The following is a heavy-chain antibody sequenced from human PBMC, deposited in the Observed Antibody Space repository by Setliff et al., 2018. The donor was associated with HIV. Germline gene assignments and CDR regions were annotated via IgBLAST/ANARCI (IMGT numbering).Heavy chain of an antibody. J-gene: IGHJ6*03. CDR2: IFTSGST. CDR1: GGSISSYY. V-gene: IGHV4-4*08. CDR3: ARGFFFDTIGYRSYYRYMDV. Sequence: KTSETLSLTCTVSGGSISSYYWSWIRQPPGKGLEWIGHIFTSGSTNYNPSLKSRVSISLDTAKNQFTLKLSSETAADTAMYYCARGFFFDTIGYRSYYRYMDVWGKGTTVTVSS. D-gene: IGHD3-22*01.